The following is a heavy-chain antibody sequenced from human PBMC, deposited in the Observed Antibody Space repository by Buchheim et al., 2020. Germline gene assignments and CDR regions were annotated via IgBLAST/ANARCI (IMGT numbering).Heavy chain of an antibody. J-gene: IGHJ4*02. CDR1: GYTFTSYA. D-gene: IGHD3-22*01. Sequence: QVQLVQSGSELKKPGASVKVSCKASGYTFTSYAMKWVRQAPGQGLEWMRWINTNTGNPTYAQGFTGRFVFSLDTSVSTAYLQISSLKAEDNAVYYCARDIDSDHDSDSSGSAGGYWGQGTL. V-gene: IGHV7-4-1*02. CDR2: INTNTGNP. CDR3: ARDIDSDHDSDSSGSAGGY.